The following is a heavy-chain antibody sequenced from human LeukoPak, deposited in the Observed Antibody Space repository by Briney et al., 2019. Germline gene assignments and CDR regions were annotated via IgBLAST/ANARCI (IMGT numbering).Heavy chain of an antibody. CDR1: GFTFSIYA. CDR2: ISGRGGST. V-gene: IGHV3-23*01. D-gene: IGHD2-15*01. CDR3: AKYKAYCSGGSCYNAFDI. Sequence: GGSLRLSCTASGFTFSIYAMRWVRHAPGKGREWVSGISGRGGSTYYADSVKGRFTISRDNSRNTLYLQINSLRAEDTAVYYCAKYKAYCSGGSCYNAFDIWGQGTMVTVSS. J-gene: IGHJ3*02.